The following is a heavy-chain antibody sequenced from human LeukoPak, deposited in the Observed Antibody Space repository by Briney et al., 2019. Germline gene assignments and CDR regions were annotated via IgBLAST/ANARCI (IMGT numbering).Heavy chain of an antibody. J-gene: IGHJ4*02. D-gene: IGHD3-9*01. CDR1: GFTFRNAW. V-gene: IGHV3-15*01. CDR3: TTVGRYFDWLSLIDY. Sequence: GGSLRLSCAASGFTFRNAWMSWVRQAPGKGLEWVGRIKSKTDGGTTDYAAPVKGRFTISRDDSKNTLYLQMNSLKTEDTAVYYCTTVGRYFDWLSLIDYWGQGTLVTVSS. CDR2: IKSKTDGGTT.